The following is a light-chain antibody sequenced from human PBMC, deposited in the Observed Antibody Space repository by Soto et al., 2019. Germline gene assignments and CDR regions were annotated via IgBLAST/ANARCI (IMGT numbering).Light chain of an antibody. V-gene: IGLV2-8*01. CDR1: NSDVGGYNY. CDR3: SSYAGSNNFV. J-gene: IGLJ1*01. CDR2: EIT. Sequence: QSVLTQPPSASWSPGQSVTISCTGTNSDVGGYNYVSWYEKQPCKAPKLMLYEITRHTSGITEHFSGSKSGNTASLTVSGLKAEDEADSYCSSYAGSNNFVVGTWTKATVL.